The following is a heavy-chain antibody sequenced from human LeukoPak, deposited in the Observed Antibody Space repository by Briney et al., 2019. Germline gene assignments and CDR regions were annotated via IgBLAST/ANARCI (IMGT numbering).Heavy chain of an antibody. D-gene: IGHD6-13*01. CDR1: GYTFTGYY. Sequence: ASVKVSCKASGYTFTGYYMHWVRQAPGQGLEWMGWINPNSGGINYAQKFQGRVTMTRDTSISTAYMELSRLRSDDTAVYYCARASAAAFYAFDIWGQGTMVTVSS. CDR2: INPNSGGI. CDR3: ARASAAAFYAFDI. V-gene: IGHV1-2*02. J-gene: IGHJ3*02.